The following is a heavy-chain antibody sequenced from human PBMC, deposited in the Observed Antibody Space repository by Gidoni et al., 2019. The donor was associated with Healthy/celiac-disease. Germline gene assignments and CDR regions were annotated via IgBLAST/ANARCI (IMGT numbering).Heavy chain of an antibody. CDR3: ARDYVGSGYYYYYYGMDV. CDR2: ISSSSSTI. J-gene: IGHJ6*02. CDR1: GFTFTSYI. V-gene: IGHV3-48*02. D-gene: IGHD3-16*01. Sequence: DVQLVESGGGLVQPGGSLRLSCAASGFTFTSYIMNWVRQAPGKGLEWVSYISSSSSTIYYEDSVKGRFTISRDKAKNSLYLQMNSLRDEDTAVYYCARDYVGSGYYYYYYGMDVWGQGTTVTVSS.